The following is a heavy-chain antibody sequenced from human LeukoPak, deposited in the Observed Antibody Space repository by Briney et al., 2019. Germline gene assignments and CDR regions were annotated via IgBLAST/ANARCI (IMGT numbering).Heavy chain of an antibody. Sequence: GASVKVSCKASGGTFSSYGISWVRQAPGQGLEWMGRIIPIVGITNYAQKFQGRVTITADNSTRTAYVELSSLTSEDTAVYYCARGLHFTMVRGGTTNYYYGMDVWGQGTSVTVSS. V-gene: IGHV1-69*04. CDR3: ARGLHFTMVRGGTTNYYYGMDV. CDR1: GGTFSSYG. D-gene: IGHD3-10*01. J-gene: IGHJ6*02. CDR2: IIPIVGIT.